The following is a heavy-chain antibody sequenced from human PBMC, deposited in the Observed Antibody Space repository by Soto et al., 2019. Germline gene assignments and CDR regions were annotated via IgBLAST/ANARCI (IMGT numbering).Heavy chain of an antibody. CDR3: AHHPYYGLAPYSFDY. D-gene: IGHD3-10*01. CDR2: IYWDDDK. CDR1: GFSLSTSGVG. Sequence: QITLKESGPTLVKPTQTLTLTCTFSGFSLSTSGVGVGWIRQPPGKALEWLAVIYWDDDKRSSSSLKSRFTITKDTSKHQVVLTMTNMAPVDTATYYCAHHPYYGLAPYSFDYWGQGILVTDSS. J-gene: IGHJ4*02. V-gene: IGHV2-5*02.